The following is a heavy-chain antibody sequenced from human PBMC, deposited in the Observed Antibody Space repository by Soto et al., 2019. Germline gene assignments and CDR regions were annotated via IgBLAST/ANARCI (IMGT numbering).Heavy chain of an antibody. CDR3: ARSLGDS. CDR1: GFTFSSYE. D-gene: IGHD3-10*01. J-gene: IGHJ4*02. Sequence: GGSLRLSCAASGFTFSSYEMNWVRQAPGKGLEWVSYITSSSSTIYYADSVKGRFTISRDNAKYSLYLQMNSLRADDTAVYYCARSLGDSWGQGTLVTVSS. V-gene: IGHV3-48*03. CDR2: ITSSSSTI.